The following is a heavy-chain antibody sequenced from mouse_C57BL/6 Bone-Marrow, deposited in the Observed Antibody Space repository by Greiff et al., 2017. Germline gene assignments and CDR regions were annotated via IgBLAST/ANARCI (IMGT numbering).Heavy chain of an antibody. J-gene: IGHJ2*01. Sequence: ESGPGLVKPSQSLSLTCSVTGYSITSGYYWNWIRQFPGNKLEWMGYISYDGSNNYNPSLKNRISITRDTSKNQFFLKLNSVTTEDTATYDCARGEGSTVVPYYFDYWGQGTTLTVSS. V-gene: IGHV3-6*01. CDR2: ISYDGSN. D-gene: IGHD1-1*01. CDR3: ARGEGSTVVPYYFDY. CDR1: GYSITSGYY.